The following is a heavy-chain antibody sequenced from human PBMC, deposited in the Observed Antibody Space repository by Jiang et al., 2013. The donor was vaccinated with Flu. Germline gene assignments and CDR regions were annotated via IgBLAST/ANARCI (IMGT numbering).Heavy chain of an antibody. D-gene: IGHD3-22*01. V-gene: IGHV3-30-3*01. CDR3: ARDGHYYDSSGYFYFYYYY. Sequence: VQLVESGGGVVQPGRSLRLSCAASGFTFSSYAMHWVRQAPGKGLEWVAVISYDGSNKYYADSVKGRFTISRDNSKNTLYLQMNSLRAEDTAVYYCARDGHYYDSSGYFYFYYYY. CDR1: GFTFSSYA. CDR2: ISYDGSNK. J-gene: IGHJ6*01.